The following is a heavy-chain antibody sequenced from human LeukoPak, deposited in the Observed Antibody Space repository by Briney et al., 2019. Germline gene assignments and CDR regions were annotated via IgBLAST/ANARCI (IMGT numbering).Heavy chain of an antibody. D-gene: IGHD3-22*01. CDR1: GFTFSSYG. CDR2: ISYDGSNK. J-gene: IGHJ6*02. V-gene: IGHV3-30*18. CDR3: AKDQGDSSGDYYYYAMDV. Sequence: PVGSLRLSCAAPGFTFSSYGMHWVRQAPGKGLEWVAVISYDGSNKYYADSVKGRFTISRDNSKNTLYLQMNSLRAEDTAVYYCAKDQGDSSGDYYYYAMDVWGQGTTVTVSS.